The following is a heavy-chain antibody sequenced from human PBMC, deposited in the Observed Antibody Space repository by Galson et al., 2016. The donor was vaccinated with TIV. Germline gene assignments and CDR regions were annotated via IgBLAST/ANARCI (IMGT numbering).Heavy chain of an antibody. Sequence: SLSGNFWSWIRQSPGKGPEWIGEINPGGSTHYNPSLKTRVVISEDTSKNQFSLTLRSVTAADTAVYYCARGRSVFATNTFWYFGIWGRGTLVSVS. V-gene: IGHV4-34*01. J-gene: IGHJ2*01. CDR2: INPGGST. CDR3: ARGRSVFATNTFWYFGI. D-gene: IGHD2-21*01. CDR1: SLSGNF.